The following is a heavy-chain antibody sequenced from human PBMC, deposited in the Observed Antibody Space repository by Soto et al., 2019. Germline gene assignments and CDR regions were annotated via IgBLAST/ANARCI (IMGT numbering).Heavy chain of an antibody. CDR1: GYTFTGYY. CDR3: ARAVYYDFRSGYAFDI. Sequence: QVQLVQSGAEVKKPGASVKVSCKASGYTFTGYYMHWVRQAPGQGLEWMGWINPNSGGTNYAQKFQGRVTMTRDTSISTAYMELSRLRSDDTAVYYCARAVYYDFRSGYAFDIWGQGTMVTVSS. CDR2: INPNSGGT. J-gene: IGHJ3*02. D-gene: IGHD3-3*01. V-gene: IGHV1-2*02.